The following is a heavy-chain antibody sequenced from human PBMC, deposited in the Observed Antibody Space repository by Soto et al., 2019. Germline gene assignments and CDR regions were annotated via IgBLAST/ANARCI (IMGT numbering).Heavy chain of an antibody. D-gene: IGHD5-18*01. J-gene: IGHJ6*02. CDR2: IYYSGST. CDR1: GGSMHSYY. V-gene: IGHV4-59*01. Sequence: PSETLSLTCTVSGGSMHSYYWSWIRQPPGKGLEWIGSIYYSGSTNYSPSLKSRITMSIDTSKNQVSLKLSSVTAADTAIYYCAREPGYNYPVDVWGQGTSVNVSS. CDR3: AREPGYNYPVDV.